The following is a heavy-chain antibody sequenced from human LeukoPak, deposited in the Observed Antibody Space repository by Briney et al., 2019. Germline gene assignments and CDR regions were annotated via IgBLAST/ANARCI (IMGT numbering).Heavy chain of an antibody. CDR1: GFSLSTRGVG. CDR2: NSLDDDK. J-gene: IGHJ2*01. D-gene: IGHD3-22*01. V-gene: IGHV2-5*02. Sequence: SGPTLVNPTQTLTLTCTFSGFSLSTRGVGMGLIRQPPGKALEWHAVNSLDDDKRYSPSLRNRLTITKDTSKNQVVLSVTNMDPVDTATYYCAHTGHYYDRNNANWYFDLWGRGTLVTVSS. CDR3: AHTGHYYDRNNANWYFDL.